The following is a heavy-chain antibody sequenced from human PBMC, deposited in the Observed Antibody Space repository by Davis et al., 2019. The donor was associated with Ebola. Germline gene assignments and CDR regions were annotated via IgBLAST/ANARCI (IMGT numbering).Heavy chain of an antibody. CDR2: INAGNGNT. J-gene: IGHJ4*02. Sequence: ASVKVSCKASGGTFSSYTISWVRQAPGQRLEWMGWINAGNGNTKYSQKFQGRVTITRDTSASTVYMELSSLRSEDTAVYYCARDLEGEGDYAFDYWGQGTLVTVSS. D-gene: IGHD4-17*01. CDR3: ARDLEGEGDYAFDY. V-gene: IGHV1-3*01. CDR1: GGTFSSYT.